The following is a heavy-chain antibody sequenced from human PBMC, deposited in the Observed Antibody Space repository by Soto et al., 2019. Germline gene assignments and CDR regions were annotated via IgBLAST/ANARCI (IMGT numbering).Heavy chain of an antibody. CDR1: VFTFSNIW. D-gene: IGHD6-13*01. V-gene: IGHV3-15*01. CDR3: QSSRWFVDY. Sequence: PWGALLLSCASSVFTFSNIWMTWVRQAPGKGLEWVGRIKSKTAGVTIDYAAPVKGRFTISRDDSKNTLYLQMNSLRTEDTAVYYCQSSRWFVDYWGQGTLVTGSS. J-gene: IGHJ4*02. CDR2: IKSKTAGVTI.